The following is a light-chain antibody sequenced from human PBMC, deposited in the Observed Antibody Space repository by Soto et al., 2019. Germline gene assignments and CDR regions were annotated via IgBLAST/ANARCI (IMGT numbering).Light chain of an antibody. V-gene: IGKV3-15*01. CDR1: QSVSSSY. J-gene: IGKJ1*01. CDR2: GAS. Sequence: EIVLTQSPGTLSLSPGERATLSCRSSQSVSSSYLAWYQQKPGQAPRLLIYGASTRAAGIPARFSGSGSGTEFTLTITSLHSEDFAVYYCQQFHNWPRTFGQGTKVAIK. CDR3: QQFHNWPRT.